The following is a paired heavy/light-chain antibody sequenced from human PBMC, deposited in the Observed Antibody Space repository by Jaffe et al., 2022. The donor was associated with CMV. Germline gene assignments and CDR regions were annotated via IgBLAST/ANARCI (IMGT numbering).Light chain of an antibody. CDR1: QGISSW. Sequence: DIQMTQSPSSVSASVGDRVTITCRASQGISSWLAWYQQKPGKAPKLLIYAASSLQSGVPSRFSGSGSGTDFTLTISSLQPEDFATYYCQQANSFPPGTFGPGTKVDIK. CDR3: QQANSFPPGT. J-gene: IGKJ3*01. CDR2: AAS. V-gene: IGKV1-12*01.
Heavy chain of an antibody. J-gene: IGHJ4*02. CDR3: AKERAKSWYYYGSGSPVFDY. CDR1: GFTFSSYA. D-gene: IGHD3-10*01. CDR2: ISGSGGST. Sequence: EVQLLESGGGLVQPGGSLRLSCAASGFTFSSYAMSWVRQAPGKGLEWVSAISGSGGSTYYADSVKGRFTISRDNSKNTLYLQMNSLRAEDTAVYYCAKERAKSWYYYGSGSPVFDYWGQGTLVTVSS. V-gene: IGHV3-23*01.